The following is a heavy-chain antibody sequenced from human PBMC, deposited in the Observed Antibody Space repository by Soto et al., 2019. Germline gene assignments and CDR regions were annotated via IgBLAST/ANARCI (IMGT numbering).Heavy chain of an antibody. CDR2: INPMLGVA. CDR3: ARGPAQFDP. V-gene: IGHV1-69*10. Sequence: RASVKVSCKASGGSFSSLVISWLRQAPGQGPEWMGGINPMLGVANFTQKFQDRVTITADESTTTAYMELSSLRSEDTAVYYCARGPAQFDPWGQGTLVTVSS. J-gene: IGHJ5*02. CDR1: GGSFSSLV. D-gene: IGHD2-2*01.